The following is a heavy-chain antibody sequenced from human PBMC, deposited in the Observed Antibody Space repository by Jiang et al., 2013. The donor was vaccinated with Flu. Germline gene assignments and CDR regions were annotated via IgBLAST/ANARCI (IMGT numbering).Heavy chain of an antibody. Sequence: GAEVKKPGASVKVSCKTSGFTFTSYGFTWVRQAPGQGLEWMGWISGYNGNSNYGHSFQGRVTMTTDTSTTTAYMELTSLRSDDTAKYYCARGQAWFDRWGQGTLVTVSS. J-gene: IGHJ5*02. CDR2: ISGYNGNS. CDR1: GFTFTSYG. CDR3: ARGQAWFDR. V-gene: IGHV1-18*01.